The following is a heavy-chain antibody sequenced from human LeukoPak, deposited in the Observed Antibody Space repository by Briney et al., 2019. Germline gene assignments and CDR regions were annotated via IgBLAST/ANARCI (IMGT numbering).Heavy chain of an antibody. J-gene: IGHJ4*02. CDR1: GFTFSGYG. V-gene: IGHV3-33*01. CDR3: ARGGTAMALDY. CDR2: IWYDGSNK. D-gene: IGHD5-18*01. Sequence: GRSLRLSCAASGFTFSGYGMHWVRQAPGKGLEWVAVIWYDGSNKYYADSVKGRFTISRDNSKNTLYLQMNSLRAEDTAVYYCARGGTAMALDYWGQGTLVTVSS.